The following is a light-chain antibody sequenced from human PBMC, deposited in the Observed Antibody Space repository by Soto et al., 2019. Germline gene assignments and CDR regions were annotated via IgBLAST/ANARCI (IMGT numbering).Light chain of an antibody. J-gene: IGKJ1*01. CDR2: AAS. V-gene: IGKV1-8*01. CDR3: QQYYSYPPA. Sequence: AIRITQSPSSLSASTGDRVTITCRASQGISSYLAWYQQKPGKAPKLLIYAASTLQSGVPSRFSGSGSRTDFTLTISCXQSEDFATYYCQQYYSYPPAFGQGTKVDIK. CDR1: QGISSY.